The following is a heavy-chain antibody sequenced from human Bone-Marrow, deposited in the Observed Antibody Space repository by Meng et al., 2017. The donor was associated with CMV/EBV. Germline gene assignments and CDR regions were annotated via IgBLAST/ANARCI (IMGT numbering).Heavy chain of an antibody. CDR1: GFSFSDYY. CDR3: ARGAPDNGGGYYFDY. CDR2: ISSSSSYI. D-gene: IGHD1-26*01. J-gene: IGHJ4*02. V-gene: IGHV3-21*01. Sequence: GESLKISCAASGFSFSDYYMNWIRQAPGKGLEWVSSISSSSSYIYYTDSVKGRFTISRDNAKNSLYLQMNSLRAEDTAVYYCARGAPDNGGGYYFDYWGQETLVTVSS.